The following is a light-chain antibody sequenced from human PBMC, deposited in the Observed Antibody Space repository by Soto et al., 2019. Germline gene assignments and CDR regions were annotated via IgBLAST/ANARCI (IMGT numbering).Light chain of an antibody. Sequence: DIQMTQTPSSVSATGGDRVTITCRASQTIDNWLAWYQQKPGKAPHVLIYSASTLQSGVPSRCSGSGSGTDFTRTFTCLEPEDFGSYYGHECHSVPSTFGQGTLLES. J-gene: IGKJ5*01. V-gene: IGKV1-12*01. CDR1: QTIDNW. CDR2: SAS. CDR3: HECHSVPST.